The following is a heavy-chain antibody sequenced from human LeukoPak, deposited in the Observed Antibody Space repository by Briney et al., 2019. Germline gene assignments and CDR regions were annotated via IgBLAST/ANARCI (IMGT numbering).Heavy chain of an antibody. Sequence: SETLSLTCTVSGYSISSGYYWGWIRQPPGKGLEWIGSIYHSGSTYYNPSLKSRVTISVDTSKNQFSLKLSSVTAADTAVYYCAREAPPVFYYGSGSHFDYWGQGTLVTVS. CDR1: GYSISSGYY. CDR3: AREAPPVFYYGSGSHFDY. D-gene: IGHD3-10*01. CDR2: IYHSGST. J-gene: IGHJ4*02. V-gene: IGHV4-38-2*02.